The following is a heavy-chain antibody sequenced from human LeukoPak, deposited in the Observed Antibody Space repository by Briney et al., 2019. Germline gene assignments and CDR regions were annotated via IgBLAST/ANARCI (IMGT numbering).Heavy chain of an antibody. V-gene: IGHV3-7*01. CDR1: GFTFRSYV. J-gene: IGHJ6*04. CDR2: IKQDGSEK. CDR3: ARNDFWSGYVSLDV. D-gene: IGHD3-3*01. Sequence: GGSLRLSCAASGFTFRSYVMNWVRQAPGKGLEWVANIKQDGSEKYYVDSVKGRFTISRDNAKNSLYLQVNSLRAEDTAVYYCARNDFWSGYVSLDVWGKGTTVTVSS.